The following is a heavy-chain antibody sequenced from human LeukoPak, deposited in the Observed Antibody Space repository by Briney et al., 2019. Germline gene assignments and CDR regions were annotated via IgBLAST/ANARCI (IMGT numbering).Heavy chain of an antibody. Sequence: GGSLRLSCAASGFTFSSYAMSWVRQAPGKGLEGVSAISGSGGSTYYADSVKGRFTISRDNSKSTRYLQMNSLRAEDTAVYYCAKAPVTTCSGAYCYPFDYWGQGTLVTVSS. CDR1: GFTFSSYA. D-gene: IGHD2-21*01. V-gene: IGHV3-23*01. J-gene: IGHJ4*02. CDR2: ISGSGGST. CDR3: AKAPVTTCSGAYCYPFDY.